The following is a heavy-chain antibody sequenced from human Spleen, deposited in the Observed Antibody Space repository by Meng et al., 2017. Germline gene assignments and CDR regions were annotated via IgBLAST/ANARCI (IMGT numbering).Heavy chain of an antibody. J-gene: IGHJ4*02. CDR3: ARAKLGFGGSDY. Sequence: ASVKVSCKASGYTFTSYGISWVRQAPGQGLEGMGWISAYNGNTNYAQKLQGRVTMTTDTSTSTAYMKLRSLRSDDTAVYYCARAKLGFGGSDYWGQGTLVTVSS. CDR2: ISAYNGNT. CDR1: GYTFTSYG. V-gene: IGHV1-18*01. D-gene: IGHD7-27*01.